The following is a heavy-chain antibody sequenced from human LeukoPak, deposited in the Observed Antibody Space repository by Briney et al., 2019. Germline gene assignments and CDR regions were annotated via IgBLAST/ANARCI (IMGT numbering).Heavy chain of an antibody. V-gene: IGHV3-11*01. J-gene: IGHJ4*01. CDR3: ARIGHDLYQTCDF. CDR2: IRSSGSGV. Sequence: GWSLRLSCAASRCTFNDYDMNGIRQAPRKGREGVAYIRSSGSGVSYIDFVKGRFTISRDNAKNSLYLQMHSLRAEDTAIYYCARIGHDLYQTCDFWGNGNLITVSS. CDR1: RCTFNDYD. D-gene: IGHD2-2*01.